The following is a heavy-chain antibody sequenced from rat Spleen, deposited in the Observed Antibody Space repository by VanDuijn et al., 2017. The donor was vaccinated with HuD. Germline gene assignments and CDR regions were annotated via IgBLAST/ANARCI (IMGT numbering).Heavy chain of an antibody. CDR3: ARGTNYGSPYYFDY. CDR1: GFTFNYYW. J-gene: IGHJ2*01. V-gene: IGHV5-31*01. D-gene: IGHD1-3*01. Sequence: EVQLVESGGGLVQPGRSLKLSCVTSGFTFNYYWMTWIRQAPGKGLEWVASITNASGRTYYPDSVKGRFTISRDTAQNTLYLQMNSLRSEDTATYYCARGTNYGSPYYFDYWGQGVMVTVSS. CDR2: ITNASGRT.